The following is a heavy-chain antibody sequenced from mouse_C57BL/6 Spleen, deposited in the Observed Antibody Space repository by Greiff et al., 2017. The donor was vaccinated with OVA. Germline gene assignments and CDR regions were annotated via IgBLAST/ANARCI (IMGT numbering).Heavy chain of an antibody. D-gene: IGHD1-1*01. CDR2: IDPETGGT. J-gene: IGHJ2*01. CDR3: TRSGTVVADYFDY. V-gene: IGHV1-15*01. Sequence: QVQLQQSGAELVRPGASVTLSCKASGYTFTDYEMHWVKQTPVHGLEWIGAIDPETGGTAYNQKFKGKAILTADTSSSTAYMELRSLTSEDSAVYYCTRSGTVVADYFDYWGQGTTLTVSS. CDR1: GYTFTDYE.